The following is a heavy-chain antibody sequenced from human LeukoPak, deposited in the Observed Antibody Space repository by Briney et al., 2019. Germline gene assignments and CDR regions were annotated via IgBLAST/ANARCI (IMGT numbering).Heavy chain of an antibody. CDR3: ARAGIVVSINWFDP. CDR1: GGSFSGYY. Sequence: PSETLSLTCAVYGGSFSGYYWSWIRQPPGKGLEWLGEINHSGNTNYNPSLKSRVTISVDTSKNQFSLKQSSVTAADTAVYYGARAGIVVSINWFDPWGQGTLVTVSS. D-gene: IGHD2-2*01. CDR2: INHSGNT. J-gene: IGHJ5*02. V-gene: IGHV4-34*01.